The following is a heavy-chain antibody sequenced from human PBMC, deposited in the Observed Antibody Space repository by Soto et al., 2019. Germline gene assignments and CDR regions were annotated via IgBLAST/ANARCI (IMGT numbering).Heavy chain of an antibody. CDR1: GGSISSGDYY. J-gene: IGHJ4*02. CDR2: IYYSGST. V-gene: IGHV4-30-4*01. D-gene: IGHD4-17*01. Sequence: PLETLSLTCTVSGGSISSGDYYWSWIRQPPGKGLEWIGYIYYSGSTYYNPSLKSRVTISVDTSKNQFSLKLSSVTAADTAVYYCARDPVTTGRSYWGQGTLVTVSS. CDR3: ARDPVTTGRSY.